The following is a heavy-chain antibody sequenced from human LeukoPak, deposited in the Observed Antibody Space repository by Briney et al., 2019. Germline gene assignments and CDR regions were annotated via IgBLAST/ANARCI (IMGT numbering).Heavy chain of an antibody. Sequence: SETLSLTCAVYGGSFSGYYWSWIRQPPGKGLEWIGEINHSGSTNYNPSLKGRVTISVDTSKSQFSLKLNSMTAADTAVYYCARGAQTYYDKAPVDYWGQGTLVTVSS. CDR3: ARGAQTYYDKAPVDY. V-gene: IGHV4-34*01. D-gene: IGHD3-22*01. CDR1: GGSFSGYY. J-gene: IGHJ4*02. CDR2: INHSGST.